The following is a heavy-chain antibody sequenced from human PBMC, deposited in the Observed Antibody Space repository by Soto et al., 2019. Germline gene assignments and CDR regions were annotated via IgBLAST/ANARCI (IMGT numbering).Heavy chain of an antibody. D-gene: IGHD6-19*01. V-gene: IGHV3-74*01. CDR2: INSDGSST. CDR1: GFTFSSYW. J-gene: IGHJ4*02. CDR3: ARDAGQWLGDNYFDY. Sequence: GGSLRLSCAASGFTFSSYWMHWVRQAPGKGLVWVSRINSDGSSTSYADSVKGRFTISRDNAKNTLYLQMNSLRAEDTAVYYCARDAGQWLGDNYFDYWGQGTLVTVSS.